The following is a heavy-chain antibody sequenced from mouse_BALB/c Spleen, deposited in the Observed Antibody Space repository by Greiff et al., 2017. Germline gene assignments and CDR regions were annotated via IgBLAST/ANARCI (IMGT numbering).Heavy chain of an antibody. CDR3: ARNSGYYRYDPWFAY. V-gene: IGHV2-2*02. D-gene: IGHD2-14*01. J-gene: IGHJ3*01. CDR2: IWSGGST. Sequence: VQRVESGPGLVQPSQSLSITCTVSGFSLTSYGVHWVRQSPGKGLEWLGVIWSGGSTDYNAAFISRLSISKDNSKSQVFFKMNSLQANDTAIYYCARNSGYYRYDPWFAYWGQGTLVTVSA. CDR1: GFSLTSYG.